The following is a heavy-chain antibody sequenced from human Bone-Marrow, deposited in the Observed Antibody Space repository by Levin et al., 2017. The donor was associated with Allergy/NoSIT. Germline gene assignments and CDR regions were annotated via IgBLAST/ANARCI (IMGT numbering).Heavy chain of an antibody. Sequence: GESLKISCVASGFTFSDSWMTWVRQPLGKGLEWVANIKPDGSDKYYAESVRGRFTISRDNAKNSLFLQMNYLGTDDTAVYFCARDTTVGGEAWGQGTLVTVSS. V-gene: IGHV3-7*03. CDR1: GFTFSDSW. CDR3: ARDTTVGGEA. D-gene: IGHD4-11*01. CDR2: IKPDGSDK. J-gene: IGHJ5*02.